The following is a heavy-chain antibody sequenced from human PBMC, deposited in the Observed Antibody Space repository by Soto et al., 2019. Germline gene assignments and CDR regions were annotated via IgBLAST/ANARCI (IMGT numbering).Heavy chain of an antibody. J-gene: IGHJ3*02. V-gene: IGHV3-7*01. Sequence: EVQLVESGGGLVQPGGSLRLSCAASGFTFSRYWMSWVRQAPGKGLEWVANIKQDGSENYYVESVKGRFTMSRDNTRTSLYLQMNSLRAEDTAVYYCVRDDTRRNNDFWSGHYTTDAFDIWGQGRMVTVSS. CDR1: GFTFSRYW. D-gene: IGHD3-3*01. CDR3: VRDDTRRNNDFWSGHYTTDAFDI. CDR2: IKQDGSEN.